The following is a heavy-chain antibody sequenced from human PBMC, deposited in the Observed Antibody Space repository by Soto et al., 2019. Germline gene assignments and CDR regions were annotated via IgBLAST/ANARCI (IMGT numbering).Heavy chain of an antibody. D-gene: IGHD2-15*01. V-gene: IGHV4-4*02. J-gene: IGHJ4*02. Sequence: QVPLQESGPRLVRPSGTLSLTCTVSSGSITTANWWSWVRQPPGRGLEWIGEIYHSGSTNYNLSLKSRVTLSVHKSKNQFSLRLSSVTAADTAMYYCARRGGGVVLAATTPFDYWGQGTLVTVSS. CDR2: IYHSGST. CDR3: ARRGGGVVLAATTPFDY. CDR1: SGSITTANW.